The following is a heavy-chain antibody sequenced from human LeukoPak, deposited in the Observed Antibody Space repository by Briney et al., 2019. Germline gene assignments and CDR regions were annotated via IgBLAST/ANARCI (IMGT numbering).Heavy chain of an antibody. J-gene: IGHJ6*03. Sequence: MPGGSLRLSCAASGFTFSSYSMNWVRQAPGKGLEWVSSISSSSSYIYYADSVKGRFTISRDNAKNSLYLQMNSLRAEDTAVYYCARDEGSSGYDFWSGYYVTAHYMDVWGKGTTVTVSS. V-gene: IGHV3-21*01. D-gene: IGHD3-3*01. CDR1: GFTFSSYS. CDR3: ARDEGSSGYDFWSGYYVTAHYMDV. CDR2: ISSSSSYI.